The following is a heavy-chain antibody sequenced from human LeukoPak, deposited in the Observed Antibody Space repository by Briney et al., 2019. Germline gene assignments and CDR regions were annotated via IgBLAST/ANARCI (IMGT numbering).Heavy chain of an antibody. CDR1: GFTFEDYA. Sequence: PGGSLRLSCVASGFTFEDYAMHWVRQAPGKGLEWVSGISWNSGSIGYADSVKGRFTISRDNAKNSLYVQMNSLRAGDMALYYCAKGGSYYELDYWGQGTLVTVSS. CDR3: AKGGSYYELDY. CDR2: ISWNSGSI. J-gene: IGHJ4*02. D-gene: IGHD1-26*01. V-gene: IGHV3-9*03.